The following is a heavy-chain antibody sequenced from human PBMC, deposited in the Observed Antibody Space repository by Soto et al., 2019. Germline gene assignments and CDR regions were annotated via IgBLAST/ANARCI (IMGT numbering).Heavy chain of an antibody. D-gene: IGHD6-6*01. CDR3: TTEWEYSSFDY. CDR2: IKSKTDGGTT. J-gene: IGHJ4*02. Sequence: PGGSLRLSCAASGFTFSNAWMSWVRQAPGKGLEWVGRIKSKTDGGTTDYAAPVKGRFTISRDDSKNTLYLQVNSLKTEDTAVYYCTTEWEYSSFDYWGQGTLVTVSS. CDR1: GFTFSNAW. V-gene: IGHV3-15*01.